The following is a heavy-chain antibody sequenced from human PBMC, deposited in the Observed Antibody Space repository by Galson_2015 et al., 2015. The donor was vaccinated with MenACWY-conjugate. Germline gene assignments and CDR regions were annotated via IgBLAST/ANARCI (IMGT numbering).Heavy chain of an antibody. J-gene: IGHJ6*02. Sequence: SLRLSCAASGFTFDDYAMHWVRQAPGKGLEWVSGISWNSGSIGYADSVKGRFTISRDNAKNSLYLQMNSLRAEDTALYYCAKDMASIVGATTADDYYYYGMDVWCQGTTVTVSS. CDR2: ISWNSGSI. D-gene: IGHD1-26*01. V-gene: IGHV3-9*01. CDR1: GFTFDDYA. CDR3: AKDMASIVGATTADDYYYYGMDV.